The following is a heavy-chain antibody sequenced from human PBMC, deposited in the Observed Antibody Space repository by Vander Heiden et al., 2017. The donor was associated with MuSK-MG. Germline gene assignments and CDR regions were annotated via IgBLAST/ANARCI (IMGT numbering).Heavy chain of an antibody. CDR3: ARGLYYFDY. CDR1: GFTFSSNS. CDR2: ISSSSRTK. J-gene: IGHJ4*02. V-gene: IGHV3-48*02. Sequence: EVQLVESGGGLVQPGGSLRLSCAASGFTFSSNSMNWVRQAPGKGLEWVSYISSSSRTKYDADSVKGRFTISRDNAKNSLYLKMNSLRDEDTAVYYCARGLYYFDYWGQGTLVTVSS.